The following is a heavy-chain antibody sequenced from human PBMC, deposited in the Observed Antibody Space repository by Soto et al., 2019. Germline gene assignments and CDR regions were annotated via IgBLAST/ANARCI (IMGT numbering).Heavy chain of an antibody. V-gene: IGHV1-46*03. D-gene: IGHD2-2*01. J-gene: IGHJ4*02. CDR3: AREDIVVVPAAYRGGSSSYFDY. CDR1: GYTFTSYD. CDR2: INPNGGNT. Sequence: ASVKVSCKASGYTFTSYDINWVRQAPGQGFEYLGLINPNGGNTSYVKKFQGRVTMTRDTSTSTVYMELSSLRSEDTAVYYCAREDIVVVPAAYRGGSSSYFDYWGQGTLVTVSS.